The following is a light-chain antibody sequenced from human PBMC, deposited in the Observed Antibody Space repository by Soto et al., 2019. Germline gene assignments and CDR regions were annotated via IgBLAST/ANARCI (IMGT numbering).Light chain of an antibody. CDR2: AAS. J-gene: IGKJ1*01. Sequence: DIQMTQSPSSLSASVGDRVTITCRASQGIRSDLGWYQKKPGKAPKRLIYAASTLHNGVPSRFSGSGSGTEFTLTISSLQPEDFANYYCLQHNSYPWTFGQGTKVEIK. V-gene: IGKV1-17*01. CDR1: QGIRSD. CDR3: LQHNSYPWT.